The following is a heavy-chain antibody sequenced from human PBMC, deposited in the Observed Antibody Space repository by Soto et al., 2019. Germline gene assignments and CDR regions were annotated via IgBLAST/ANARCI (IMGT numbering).Heavy chain of an antibody. D-gene: IGHD3-10*01. CDR1: GVAGSSVG. V-gene: IGHV3-23*01. CDR3: AKSRGRLLWLREIYYFYK. J-gene: IGHJ4*02. Sequence: SPRLCYAESGVAGSSVGLSGVRQATGKGLEWVSAVIYSGGTTYYVDSVKGRFTISRDNSRNTLYLQMEGLRAEDTALYYCAKSRGRLLWLREIYYFYKWGQGTPVTVSS. CDR2: VIYSGGTT.